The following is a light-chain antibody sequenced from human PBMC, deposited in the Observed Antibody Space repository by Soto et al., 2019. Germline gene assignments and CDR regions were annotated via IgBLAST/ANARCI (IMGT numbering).Light chain of an antibody. CDR1: ESVSDNY. V-gene: IGKV3-20*01. CDR3: QQYGSSPLT. CDR2: GAS. J-gene: IGKJ4*01. Sequence: EIVLTQSPGTLSLSPGDRATLSCRASESVSDNYLAWYQQRSGQAPRLVIYGASSRASAVPDRFSGSGSGADFTLTISRLEPEDFAVYYCQQYGSSPLTFGGGTKVDIK.